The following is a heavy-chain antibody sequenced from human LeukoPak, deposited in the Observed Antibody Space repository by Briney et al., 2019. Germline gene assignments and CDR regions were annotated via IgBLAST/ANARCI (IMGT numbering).Heavy chain of an antibody. CDR3: ARLGIFYSSAIFDY. Sequence: PSETLSLTCTVSGGSISSSSYYWGWIRQPPGKGLEWIGSIYYSGSTYYNPSLKSRVTIPVDTSKNQFSLKLSSVTAADTAVYYCARLGIFYSSAIFDYWGQGTLVTVSS. CDR2: IYYSGST. CDR1: GGSISSSSYY. V-gene: IGHV4-39*01. J-gene: IGHJ4*02. D-gene: IGHD6-25*01.